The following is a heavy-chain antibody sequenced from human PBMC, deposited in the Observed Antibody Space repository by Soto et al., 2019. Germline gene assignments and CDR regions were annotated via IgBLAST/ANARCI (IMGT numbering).Heavy chain of an antibody. CDR2: INAGNGNT. V-gene: IGHV1-3*01. J-gene: IGHJ4*02. Sequence: ASVKVSCKASGYTFTSYAMHWVRQAPGQRLEWMGWINAGNGNTKYSQKFQGRVTITRDTSASTAYMELSSLRSEDTAVYYCARSIVVVTSLDYWGQGTLVTVPS. CDR3: ARSIVVVTSLDY. CDR1: GYTFTSYA. D-gene: IGHD2-21*02.